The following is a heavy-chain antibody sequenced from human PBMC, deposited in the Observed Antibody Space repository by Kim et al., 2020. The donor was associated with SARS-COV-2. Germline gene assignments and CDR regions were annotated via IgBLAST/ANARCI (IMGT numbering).Heavy chain of an antibody. Sequence: LKGRVTISVDTSKNQFSLKLSSVTAADTAVYYCARAYLYYGSGRGRFDPWGQGTLVTVSS. V-gene: IGHV4-34*01. CDR3: ARAYLYYGSGRGRFDP. D-gene: IGHD3-10*01. J-gene: IGHJ5*02.